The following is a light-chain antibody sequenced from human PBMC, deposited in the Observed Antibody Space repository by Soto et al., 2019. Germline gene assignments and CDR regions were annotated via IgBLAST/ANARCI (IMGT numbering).Light chain of an antibody. Sequence: DIQMTQSPSSVSASVGDRVTITCRASQGIDNWLAWYQQKPGKAPKLLIYVASNLQSGVPSRFSGSGSGTEFTLTISSLQPEDFATYYCQQYNSYSPYTFGQGTNLEIK. CDR3: QQYNSYSPYT. J-gene: IGKJ2*01. V-gene: IGKV1D-16*01. CDR2: VAS. CDR1: QGIDNW.